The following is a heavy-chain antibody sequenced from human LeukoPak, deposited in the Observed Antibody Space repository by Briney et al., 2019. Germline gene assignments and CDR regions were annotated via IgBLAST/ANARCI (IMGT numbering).Heavy chain of an antibody. D-gene: IGHD3-3*01. CDR3: ARDLKLRFLEWLPSRYAFDI. V-gene: IGHV3-20*04. J-gene: IGHJ3*02. CDR1: GFTFDDYG. CDR2: INWNGGST. Sequence: GGSLRLSCAASGFTFDDYGMSWVRQAPGKGLEWVSGINWNGGSTVYADSVKGRFTISRDNAKNSLYLQMNSLRAEDTAVYYCARDLKLRFLEWLPSRYAFDIWGQGTMVTVSS.